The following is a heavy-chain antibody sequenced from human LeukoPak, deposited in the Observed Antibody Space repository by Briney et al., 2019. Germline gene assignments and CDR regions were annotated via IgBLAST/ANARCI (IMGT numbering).Heavy chain of an antibody. D-gene: IGHD6-13*01. CDR2: IYYSGST. V-gene: IGHV4-59*01. CDR1: GGSISSYY. J-gene: IGHJ4*02. CDR3: ARENLYGIAAN. Sequence: SETLSLTCTVSGGSISSYYWSWIRQPPGKGLEWIGYIYYSGSTNYNPSLKSRVTISVDTSKNQFSLKLSSVTAADTAVYYCARENLYGIAANWGQGTLVTVSS.